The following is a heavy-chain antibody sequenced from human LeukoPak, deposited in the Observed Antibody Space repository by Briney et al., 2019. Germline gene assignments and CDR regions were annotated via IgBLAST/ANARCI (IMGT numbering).Heavy chain of an antibody. CDR1: GFTFSSYG. Sequence: GGSLRLSCAASGFTFSSYGMHWVRQAPGKGLEWVAVVSYDGNNKYYADSVKGRFTISRDTSKNTLYLQMNGLRAEDTAVYYCARDDYGSGAYGHPRYYFDYWGQGTLVTVSS. V-gene: IGHV3-30*03. CDR3: ARDDYGSGAYGHPRYYFDY. CDR2: VSYDGNNK. J-gene: IGHJ4*02. D-gene: IGHD3-10*01.